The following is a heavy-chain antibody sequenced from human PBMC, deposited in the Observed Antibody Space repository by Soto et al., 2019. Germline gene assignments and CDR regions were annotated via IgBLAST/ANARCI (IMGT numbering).Heavy chain of an antibody. CDR2: IYYSGTT. Sequence: PSETLSLTCTVSGDSIMRDSYYWNWIRQHPGKGLEWIGYIYYSGTTAYNPSLKTRVTISLDKSKNQFSLKLSSVTAADTAVYYCARGAILWFGELCNCGMDVWGQGTTVTVSS. CDR1: GDSIMRDSYY. D-gene: IGHD3-10*01. V-gene: IGHV4-31*03. CDR3: ARGAILWFGELCNCGMDV. J-gene: IGHJ6*02.